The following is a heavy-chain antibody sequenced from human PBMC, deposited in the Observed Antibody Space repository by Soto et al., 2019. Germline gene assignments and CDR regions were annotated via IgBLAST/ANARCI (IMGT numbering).Heavy chain of an antibody. J-gene: IGHJ4*02. V-gene: IGHV3-23*01. CDR1: GFTFSSYA. CDR2: ISTSGGST. D-gene: IGHD6-13*01. Sequence: EVQLLESGGGLVQPGGSLRLSCAASGFTFSSYAMSWVRQAPGKGLEWVSGISTSGGSTYYEDSLKGRCTISRDNPKNTLYLQMNGLRVEDTAVYYCAIGLSSNRGFWGQGTLVTVSS. CDR3: AIGLSSNRGF.